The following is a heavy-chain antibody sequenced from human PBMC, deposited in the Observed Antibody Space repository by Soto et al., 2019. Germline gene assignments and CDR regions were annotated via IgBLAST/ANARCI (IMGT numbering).Heavy chain of an antibody. J-gene: IGHJ4*02. D-gene: IGHD3-22*01. Sequence: TSETLSLTCTVSGGSISSSSYYWGWIRQPPGKGLEWIGSIYYSGSTYYSPSLKSRVTISVDTSKNQFSLKLSSVTAADTAVYYCAREKIDSSPSFLDNWGQGTLVTVSS. CDR1: GGSISSSSYY. CDR2: IYYSGST. CDR3: AREKIDSSPSFLDN. V-gene: IGHV4-39*02.